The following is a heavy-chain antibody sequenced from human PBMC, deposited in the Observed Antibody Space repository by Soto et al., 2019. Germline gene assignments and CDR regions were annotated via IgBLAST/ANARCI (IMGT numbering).Heavy chain of an antibody. V-gene: IGHV4-31*03. CDR2: IYYSGST. CDR3: ARGYGGGVITR. J-gene: IGHJ4*02. D-gene: IGHD3-10*01. CDR1: GGSISSGGYY. Sequence: QVQLQESGPGLVKPSQTLSLTCTVSGGSISSGGYYWSWIRQHPGKVLEWIGYIYYSGSTYYNPSLKSRVTISVDTSKXXXSLKLSSVTAADTAVYYCARGYGGGVITRWGQGTLVAVSS.